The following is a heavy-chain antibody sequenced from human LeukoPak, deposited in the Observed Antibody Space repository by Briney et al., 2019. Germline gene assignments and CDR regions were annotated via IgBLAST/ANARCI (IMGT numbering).Heavy chain of an antibody. CDR3: ARDLGATYYFDY. Sequence: ASVKVSCKASGYTFTSYGISWVRQAPGQGLEWMGWISAYNGNTNYAQKLQGRVTMTTDTSTSTASMELRSLRSDDTAVYYCARDLGATYYFDYWGQGTLVTVSS. D-gene: IGHD1-26*01. J-gene: IGHJ4*02. CDR1: GYTFTSYG. V-gene: IGHV1-18*01. CDR2: ISAYNGNT.